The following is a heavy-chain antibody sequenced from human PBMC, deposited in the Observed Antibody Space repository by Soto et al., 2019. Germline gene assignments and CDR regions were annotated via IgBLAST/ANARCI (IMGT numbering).Heavy chain of an antibody. Sequence: EVQLVESGGGLVQPGGSLRLSCAASGFTFSSYNMNWVRQAPGKGLEWVSYISSSSSTIYYADSVKGRFTISRDNAKNSLYLQMNSLRAEDTAMYYCARAKQWLAGAFDIWGQGTMVTVSS. D-gene: IGHD6-19*01. J-gene: IGHJ3*02. CDR1: GFTFSSYN. CDR3: ARAKQWLAGAFDI. V-gene: IGHV3-48*01. CDR2: ISSSSSTI.